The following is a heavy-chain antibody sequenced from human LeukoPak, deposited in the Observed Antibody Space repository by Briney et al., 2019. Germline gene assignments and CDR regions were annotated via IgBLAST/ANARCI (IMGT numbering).Heavy chain of an antibody. Sequence: SETLSLTCAVYGASLNGHYWSWVRQPPGKGLEWIGEGSDVGGTKYNPSLKSRVPISADTSKNQFSLKLSSVTAADTAVYYCAQNGQSGFSFDPWGQGTLVTVSS. CDR3: AQNGQSGFSFDP. J-gene: IGHJ5*02. D-gene: IGHD2-8*01. CDR2: GSDVGGT. V-gene: IGHV4-34*01. CDR1: GASLNGHY.